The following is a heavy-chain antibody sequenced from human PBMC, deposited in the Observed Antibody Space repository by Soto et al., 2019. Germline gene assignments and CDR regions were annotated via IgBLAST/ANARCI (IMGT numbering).Heavy chain of an antibody. CDR1: GYTFTSYA. CDR2: INAGNGNT. Sequence: QVQLVQSGAEVKKPGASVKVSCKASGYTFTSYAMDWVRQAPGQRLEWMGWINAGNGNTKYSQKFQGRVTITRDTSASTAYMALSSLRSEDTAVYYCARDPDGGSSLDYWGQGTLVSVSS. D-gene: IGHD1-26*01. CDR3: ARDPDGGSSLDY. V-gene: IGHV1-3*01. J-gene: IGHJ4*02.